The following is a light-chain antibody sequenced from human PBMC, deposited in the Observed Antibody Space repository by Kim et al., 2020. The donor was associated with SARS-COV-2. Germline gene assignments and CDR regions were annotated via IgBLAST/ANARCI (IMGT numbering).Light chain of an antibody. Sequence: DIQMSQSPTTLSASVGDRVTITCRASQSISGWLAWYQQKPGKAPNLLIYDASTLENGVPSRFSGSGSGTQFTLTINSLQPDDFATYYCQQYTGFPYTFGQGTKLQL. CDR2: DAS. V-gene: IGKV1-5*01. CDR3: QQYTGFPYT. J-gene: IGKJ2*01. CDR1: QSISGW.